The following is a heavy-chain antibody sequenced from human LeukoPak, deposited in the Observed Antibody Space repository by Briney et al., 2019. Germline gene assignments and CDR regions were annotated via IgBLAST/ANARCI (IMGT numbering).Heavy chain of an antibody. V-gene: IGHV4-39*01. Sequence: SETLSLTCTVSGGSISSSSYYWGWIRQPPGKGLEWIGSIYYDGTTHYNPSRSSRLTISVDTSNNQFSLKLSSVTAADTAVYFCARTNYYYDSSGYSNFDYWGQGTLVTVSS. CDR1: GGSISSSSYY. CDR3: ARTNYYYDSSGYSNFDY. CDR2: IYYDGTT. J-gene: IGHJ4*02. D-gene: IGHD3-22*01.